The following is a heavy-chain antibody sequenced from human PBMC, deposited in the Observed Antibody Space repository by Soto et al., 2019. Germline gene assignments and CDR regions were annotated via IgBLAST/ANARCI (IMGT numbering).Heavy chain of an antibody. D-gene: IGHD3-10*01. Sequence: QVQLQESGPGLVKPSETLSLTCTVSGGSISSYYWSWIRQPPGKGLEWIGYIYYSGTTNYNPSLKSRVPTAVDTPKNQFSLKLNSVPAADTAVYYCAGWGDGYDYWGQGTLVTVSS. CDR1: GGSISSYY. CDR2: IYYSGTT. V-gene: IGHV4-59*03. J-gene: IGHJ4*02. CDR3: AGWGDGYDY.